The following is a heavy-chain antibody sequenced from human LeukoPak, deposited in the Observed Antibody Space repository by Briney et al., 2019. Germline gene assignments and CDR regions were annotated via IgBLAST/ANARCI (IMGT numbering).Heavy chain of an antibody. V-gene: IGHV3-21*01. J-gene: IGHJ4*02. CDR1: GFTFSSYS. Sequence: GGSLRLSCVASGFTFSSYSMNWVRQAPGKGLEWVSSISRSSSYINYADSLKGRFTISRDNAKNSVYLQMNSLRAEDTAVYYCARVYQGVAIFDGIDYWGQGTLVTVSS. CDR2: ISRSSSYI. D-gene: IGHD3-3*01. CDR3: ARVYQGVAIFDGIDY.